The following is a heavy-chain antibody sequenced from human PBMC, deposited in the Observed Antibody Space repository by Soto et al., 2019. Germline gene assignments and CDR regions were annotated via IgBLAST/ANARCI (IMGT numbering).Heavy chain of an antibody. CDR2: IGTFNGHT. V-gene: IGHV1-18*01. CDR3: GRHVIAAVVDY. J-gene: IGHJ4*02. CDR1: GYTFTDYG. Sequence: PAASVKVSCKTSGYTFTDYGISWWRQAPGQGLEWVAWIGTFNGHTSYPQKLQGRVTVTTDTSTTTAYMELRGLTSDDTATYYCGRHVIAAVVDYWGPGTLVTVSS. D-gene: IGHD6-13*01.